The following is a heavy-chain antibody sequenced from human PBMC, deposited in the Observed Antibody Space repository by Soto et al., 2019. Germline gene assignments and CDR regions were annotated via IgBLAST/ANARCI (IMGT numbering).Heavy chain of an antibody. CDR2: ISGSGGST. CDR1: GFTFSSYA. V-gene: IGHV3-23*01. CDR3: ASHRQGYGSGSYYPKNYYYYYYMDV. J-gene: IGHJ6*03. D-gene: IGHD3-10*01. Sequence: GGSLRLSCAASGFTFSSYAMSWVRQAPGKGLEWVSAISGSGGSTYYADSVKGRLTISRDNSKNTLYLQMNSLRAEDTAVYYCASHRQGYGSGSYYPKNYYYYYYMDVWGKGTTVTVSS.